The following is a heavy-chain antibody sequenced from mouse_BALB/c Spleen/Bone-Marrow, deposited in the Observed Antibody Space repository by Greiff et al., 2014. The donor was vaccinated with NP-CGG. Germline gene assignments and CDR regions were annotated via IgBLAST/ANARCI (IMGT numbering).Heavy chain of an antibody. CDR2: IDPANGNT. V-gene: IGHV14-3*02. Sequence: VQLKESGAELVKPGASVKLSCTASGFNIKDTYMHWVKQRPEQGLEWIGRIDPANGNTKYDPKFQGKATITADTSSNTAHLQLSSLTSEDTAVYYCARWLLPYGLDYWGQGTSVTVSS. D-gene: IGHD2-3*01. CDR1: GFNIKDTY. CDR3: ARWLLPYGLDY. J-gene: IGHJ4*01.